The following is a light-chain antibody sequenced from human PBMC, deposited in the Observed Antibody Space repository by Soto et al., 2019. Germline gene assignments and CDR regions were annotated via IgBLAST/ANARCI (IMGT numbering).Light chain of an antibody. J-gene: IGKJ4*01. CDR1: QSVGNF. CDR2: DVS. Sequence: EVVLTQSPATLSLSPRARATLSCRASQSVGNFLAWYQQKPGQAPRLLIYDVSNRATGIPARFGGSGSGTDFSLTIRKVELEDFAVYYCQHRANWPPSVTFGGGTRV. V-gene: IGKV3-11*01. CDR3: QHRANWPPSVT.